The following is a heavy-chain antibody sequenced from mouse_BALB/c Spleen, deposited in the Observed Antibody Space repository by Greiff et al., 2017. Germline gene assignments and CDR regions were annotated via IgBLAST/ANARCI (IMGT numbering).Heavy chain of an antibody. CDR2: INPSNGGT. V-gene: IGHV1-53*01. Sequence: QVQLKQSGAELVKPGASVKLSCKASGYTFTSYYMYWVKQRPGQGLEWIGEINPSNGGTNFNEKFKGKATLTADKSSSTAYMQLSSLTSENSAVYFCARSDYYGSSYGYFDVWGAGTTVTVSS. J-gene: IGHJ1*01. CDR1: GYTFTSYY. CDR3: ARSDYYGSSYGYFDV. D-gene: IGHD1-1*01.